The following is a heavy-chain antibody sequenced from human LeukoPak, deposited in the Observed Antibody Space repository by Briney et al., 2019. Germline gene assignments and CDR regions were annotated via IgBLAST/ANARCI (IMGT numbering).Heavy chain of an antibody. J-gene: IGHJ4*02. CDR3: ASSPSYSVSSFDY. CDR2: IYHSGST. CDR1: GYSISSGYY. V-gene: IGHV4-38-2*01. Sequence: PSETLSLTCAVPGYSISSGYYWGWIRQPPGKGLEWIGSIYHSGSTYYNPSLKSRVTISVDTSKNQFSLKLSSVTAADTAVYYCASSPSYSVSSFDYWGQGTLVTVSS. D-gene: IGHD2-21*01.